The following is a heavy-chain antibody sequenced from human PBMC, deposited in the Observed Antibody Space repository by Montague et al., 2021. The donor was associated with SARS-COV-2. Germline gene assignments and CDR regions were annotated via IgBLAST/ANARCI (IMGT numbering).Heavy chain of an antibody. Sequence: SETLSLTCTVSGGSISSSHYYWGWIRQPPGKGLEWIGSTYYNRNTYYNPSLENRVSISLDTSKNQFSLKLSSVTAADTAVYYCVRQFPSRTRTVMTRPGAFDSWGQGTMATVSS. D-gene: IGHD3-22*01. J-gene: IGHJ3*02. CDR2: TYYNRNT. CDR3: VRQFPSRTRTVMTRPGAFDS. V-gene: IGHV4-39*01. CDR1: GGSISSSHYY.